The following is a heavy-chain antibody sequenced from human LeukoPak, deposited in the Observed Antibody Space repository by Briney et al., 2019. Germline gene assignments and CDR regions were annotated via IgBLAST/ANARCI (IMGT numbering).Heavy chain of an antibody. J-gene: IGHJ4*02. CDR1: GFTFNCYA. V-gene: IGHV3-23*01. D-gene: IGHD2-21*01. CDR2: ISGSGGST. CDR3: ARDHHYSFDY. Sequence: GGSLRLSCAASGFTFNCYAMTWVRQAPGKGLEWVSAISGSGGSTNYADSVKGRFTISSDIVKNSLYLQMNSLRAEDTAVYYCARDHHYSFDYWGQGTLVTVSS.